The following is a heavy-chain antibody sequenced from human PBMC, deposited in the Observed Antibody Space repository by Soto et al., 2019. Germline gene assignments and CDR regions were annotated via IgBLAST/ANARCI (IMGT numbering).Heavy chain of an antibody. CDR1: GYTFTSYG. J-gene: IGHJ6*02. V-gene: IGHV1-18*01. CDR3: ARERSSSGYGSDYYYGMDV. D-gene: IGHD6-25*01. Sequence: QVQLVQSGAEVKKPGASVKVSCKASGYTFTSYGISWVRQAPGQGLEWMGWISAYNGNTNYAQKLQGRVTMTTDTSTSTAYMELRSLSSDDTAVYYCARERSSSGYGSDYYYGMDVWGQGTTVTVSS. CDR2: ISAYNGNT.